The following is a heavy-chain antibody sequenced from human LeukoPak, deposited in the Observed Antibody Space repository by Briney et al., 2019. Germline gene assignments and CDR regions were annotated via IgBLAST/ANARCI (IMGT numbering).Heavy chain of an antibody. Sequence: SETLSLTCTVSGDSISSYYWSWIRQPAGKGLEWIGRIYTSGATNYNPSLKSRVTMSVDASKSRFSLRLNSVTAADTAVYYCARGRSTTGWDYWGQGTLVTVSS. V-gene: IGHV4-4*07. J-gene: IGHJ4*02. D-gene: IGHD1-1*01. CDR2: IYTSGAT. CDR1: GDSISSYY. CDR3: ARGRSTTGWDY.